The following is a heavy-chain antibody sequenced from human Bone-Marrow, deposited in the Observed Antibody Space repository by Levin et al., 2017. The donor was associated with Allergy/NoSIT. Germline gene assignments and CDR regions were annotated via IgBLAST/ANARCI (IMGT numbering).Heavy chain of an antibody. J-gene: IGHJ3*01. CDR2: IYWDDDT. D-gene: IGHD3-10*01. CDR3: ARFSSGWFAPGPRDSFHV. V-gene: IGHV2-5*02. Sequence: KRSGPTLVKPTQTLTLTCTFSGFSLATSGVGVGWIRQPPGKAPEWLALIYWDDDTRYSASLKSRLTITKDTSGDQVVLTMNNMDPVDTGTYFCARFSSGWFAPGPRDSFHVWGQGTTVIVSA. CDR1: GFSLATSGVG.